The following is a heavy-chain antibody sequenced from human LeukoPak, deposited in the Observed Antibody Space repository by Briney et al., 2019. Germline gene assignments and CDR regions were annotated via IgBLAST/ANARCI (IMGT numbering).Heavy chain of an antibody. CDR1: GFTFSSYA. CDR3: AKGGTSSSSGFDY. CDR2: ISGTGAST. Sequence: GGSLRLSCAASGFTFSSYAMSWVRQAPGKGLEWVSAISGTGASTYYADSVKGRFTISRDKSKKTPYLKLTSLRTADTGVTYCAKGGTSSSSGFDYWGQGTLVTVSS. D-gene: IGHD6-6*01. V-gene: IGHV3-23*01. J-gene: IGHJ4*02.